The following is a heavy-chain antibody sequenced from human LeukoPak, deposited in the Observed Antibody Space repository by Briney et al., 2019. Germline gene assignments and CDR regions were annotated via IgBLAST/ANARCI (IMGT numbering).Heavy chain of an antibody. J-gene: IGHJ3*02. D-gene: IGHD3-22*01. CDR2: MNPNSGNT. Sequence: ASVKVSCKASGYTFTSYDINWVRQATGQGLEWMGWMNPNSGNTGYAQKFQGRVTMTRNTSISTAYMELSSLRSEDTAVYYCARELGYDSSGYYPFGYAFDIWGQGTMVTVSS. CDR3: ARELGYDSSGYYPFGYAFDI. CDR1: GYTFTSYD. V-gene: IGHV1-8*01.